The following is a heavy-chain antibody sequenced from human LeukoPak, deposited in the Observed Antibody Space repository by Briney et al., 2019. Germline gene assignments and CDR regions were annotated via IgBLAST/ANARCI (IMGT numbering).Heavy chain of an antibody. V-gene: IGHV1-69*04. J-gene: IGHJ6*02. CDR2: IIPILNIA. Sequence: SVKVSCKASGGTFDNSAINWVRQAPGQGLEWMGRIIPILNIANYAQTLQGRVTIAADKSTSTAYMELGSLRSDDTSVYDCAREKMEVGYYGLDVWGQGTTVTVSS. CDR1: GGTFDNSA. D-gene: IGHD1-1*01. CDR3: AREKMEVGYYGLDV.